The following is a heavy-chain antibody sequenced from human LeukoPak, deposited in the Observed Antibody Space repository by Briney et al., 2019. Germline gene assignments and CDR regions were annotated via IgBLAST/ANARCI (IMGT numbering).Heavy chain of an antibody. CDR3: ARGSKRYFDWLPPLWY. V-gene: IGHV1-69*06. Sequence: GASVKVSCKASGGTVSSYAISWVRQAPGQGLEWMGGIIPIFGTANYAQKFQGRVTITADKSTSTAYMELSSLRSEDTAVYYCARGSKRYFDWLPPLWYWGQGTLVTVSS. J-gene: IGHJ4*02. CDR1: GGTVSSYA. CDR2: IIPIFGTA. D-gene: IGHD3-9*01.